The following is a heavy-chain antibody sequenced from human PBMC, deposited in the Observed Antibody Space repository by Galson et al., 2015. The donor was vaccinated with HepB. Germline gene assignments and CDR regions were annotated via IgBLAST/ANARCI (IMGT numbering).Heavy chain of an antibody. V-gene: IGHV1-3*01. Sequence: SCKASGYTFTSYAMHWVRQAPGQRLEWMGWINAGNGDTKYSQKFQGRVTITRDTSASTAYMELSSLRSEDTAVYYCARDLLAAAESFDYWGQGTLVTVSS. CDR1: GYTFTSYA. CDR2: INAGNGDT. CDR3: ARDLLAAAESFDY. J-gene: IGHJ4*02. D-gene: IGHD6-13*01.